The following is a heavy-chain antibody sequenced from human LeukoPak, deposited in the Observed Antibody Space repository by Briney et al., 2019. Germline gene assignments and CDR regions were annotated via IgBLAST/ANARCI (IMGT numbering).Heavy chain of an antibody. Sequence: GGSLRLSCAASGFTFSSYAMSWVRQAPGKGLEWVSCIRGGVGNTYYADSVKGRLIISRDDSKNTLYLQMNSLRAEDTAEYYCAKHFKENKVSTSYAAFDIWGQGTMVTVSS. CDR1: GFTFSSYA. D-gene: IGHD2-8*01. J-gene: IGHJ3*02. V-gene: IGHV3-23*01. CDR2: IRGGVGNT. CDR3: AKHFKENKVSTSYAAFDI.